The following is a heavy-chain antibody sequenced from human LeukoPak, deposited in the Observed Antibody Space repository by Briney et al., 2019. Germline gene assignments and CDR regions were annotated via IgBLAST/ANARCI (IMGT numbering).Heavy chain of an antibody. J-gene: IGHJ6*02. CDR3: ARDRGVRGVIIIYGMDV. D-gene: IGHD3-10*01. CDR1: GGSISSGGYY. Sequence: SQTLSLTCTVSGGSISSGGYYWRWIRQHPGKGLEWIGYIYYSGSTYYNPSLKSRVTISVDTSKNQFSLKLSSVTAADTAVYYCARDRGVRGVIIIYGMDVWGQGTTVTVSS. V-gene: IGHV4-31*03. CDR2: IYYSGST.